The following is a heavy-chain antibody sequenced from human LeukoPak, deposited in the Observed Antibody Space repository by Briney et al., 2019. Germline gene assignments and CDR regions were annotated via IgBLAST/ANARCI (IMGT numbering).Heavy chain of an antibody. D-gene: IGHD3-10*01. V-gene: IGHV4-39*01. CDR2: IYYSGST. CDR3: ASSKPWGSGSLHY. CDR1: GDSISSSSSY. J-gene: IGHJ4*02. Sequence: SETLSLTCTVSGDSISSSSSYWGWIRQPPGEGLEWIGSIYYSGSTYYNTSLKSRVTISVDTSKNQFSLRLNSMTAADTAVYYCASSKPWGSGSLHYWGQGTLVTVSS.